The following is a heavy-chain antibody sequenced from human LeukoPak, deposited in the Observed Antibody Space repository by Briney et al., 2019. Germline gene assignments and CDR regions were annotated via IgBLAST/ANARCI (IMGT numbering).Heavy chain of an antibody. CDR1: GFTFSRFW. CDR3: ARVKGVRGATAFDL. J-gene: IGHJ2*01. V-gene: IGHV3-7*01. Sequence: PGGSLRLSCAASGFTFSRFWMSWVRQAPGKGLEWAANIKQDGSEKYYVDSVKGRFTISRDNAKNSLSLQMNSLRAEDTAVYYCARVKGVRGATAFDLWGRGTLVTVSS. D-gene: IGHD3-10*01. CDR2: IKQDGSEK.